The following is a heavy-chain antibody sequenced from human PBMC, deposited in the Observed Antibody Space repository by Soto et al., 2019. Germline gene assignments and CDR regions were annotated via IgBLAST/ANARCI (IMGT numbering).Heavy chain of an antibody. CDR3: ARDPIRFLEWLQTTTYYYYGMDV. CDR2: ISSSSSTI. D-gene: IGHD3-3*01. CDR1: GFTFSSYS. Sequence: GGSLRLSCAASGFTFSSYSMNWVRQAPGKGLEWVSYISSSSSTIYYADSVKGRFTISRDNAKNSLYLQMNSLRDEDTAVYYCARDPIRFLEWLQTTTYYYYGMDVWGQGTTVTVSS. V-gene: IGHV3-48*02. J-gene: IGHJ6*02.